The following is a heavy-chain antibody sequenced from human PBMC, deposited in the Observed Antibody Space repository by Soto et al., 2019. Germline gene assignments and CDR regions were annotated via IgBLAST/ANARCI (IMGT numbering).Heavy chain of an antibody. Sequence: QVQLQESGPGLVKPLQTLSLTCTVSGGSISSGGYYWSWIRQHPGKGLEWIGYIYYSGSTYYNPSLKSRVTILVDTSHNQFSLKLSSVIAADTAVYYCSRETKAWYFDLWGRGTLVTVSS. CDR1: GGSISSGGYY. CDR2: IYYSGST. CDR3: SRETKAWYFDL. J-gene: IGHJ2*01. V-gene: IGHV4-31*03.